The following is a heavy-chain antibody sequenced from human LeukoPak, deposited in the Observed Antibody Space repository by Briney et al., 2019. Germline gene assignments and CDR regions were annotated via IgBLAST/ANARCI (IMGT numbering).Heavy chain of an antibody. CDR3: ARGLWFGELSEQNWLDP. V-gene: IGHV4-59*01. J-gene: IGHJ5*02. Sequence: PSETLSLTRTVSGGSLSSYYWSWIRPHPGKGRGWIGYIYYSGSTNYNPSLKSRVTISVDTSKNQFSLKLSSVTAADTAVYYCARGLWFGELSEQNWLDPWGQGTLVTVSS. D-gene: IGHD3-10*01. CDR1: GGSLSSYY. CDR2: IYYSGST.